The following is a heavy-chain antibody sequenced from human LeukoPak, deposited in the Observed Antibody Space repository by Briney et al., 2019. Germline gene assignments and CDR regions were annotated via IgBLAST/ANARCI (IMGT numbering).Heavy chain of an antibody. V-gene: IGHV7-4-1*02. CDR2: INTNTGNP. CDR3: ARDGHYDSSGYYPVDMYYFDY. D-gene: IGHD3-22*01. CDR1: GYTFTSYA. Sequence: GASVKVSCKASGYTFTSYAMNWVRQAPGQGLEWMGWINTNTGNPTYAQGFTGRFVFSLDTSVSTAYLQISSLKAEDTAVYYCARDGHYDSSGYYPVDMYYFDYWGQGTLVTVSS. J-gene: IGHJ4*02.